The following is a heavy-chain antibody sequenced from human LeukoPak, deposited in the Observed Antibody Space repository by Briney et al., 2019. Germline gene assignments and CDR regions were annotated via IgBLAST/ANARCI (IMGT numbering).Heavy chain of an antibody. CDR1: GYTFTTYY. V-gene: IGHV1-46*01. CDR3: ARGFQSPRSGWLY. CDR2: INPSGGST. J-gene: IGHJ4*02. Sequence: ASVKVSCKASGYTFTTYYMHWVRQAPGQGLEWMGIINPSGGSTTYAQKFQGRVTKTRDMSTSTVYMELSSLRSEDTAVYYCARGFQSPRSGWLYWGQGTLVTVSS. D-gene: IGHD6-19*01.